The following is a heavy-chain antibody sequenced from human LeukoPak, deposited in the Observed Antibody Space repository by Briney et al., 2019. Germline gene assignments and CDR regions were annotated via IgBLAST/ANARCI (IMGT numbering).Heavy chain of an antibody. CDR2: MSGSGGST. CDR1: GFTFTTYA. J-gene: IGHJ4*02. D-gene: IGHD2-2*01. Sequence: GGSLRLSCAASGFTFTTYAMHWVRQAPGKGLEWVSAMSGSGGSTYYADSVKGRFTISRDNSKNTLYLQMNSLRAEDTAVYYCATSVVVPAAMPRTFDYWGQGTLVTVSS. CDR3: ATSVVVPAAMPRTFDY. V-gene: IGHV3-23*01.